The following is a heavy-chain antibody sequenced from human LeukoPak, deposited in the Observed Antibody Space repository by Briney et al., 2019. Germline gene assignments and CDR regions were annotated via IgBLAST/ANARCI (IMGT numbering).Heavy chain of an antibody. CDR1: GFTFSSYA. CDR3: AKERDIVVVVAATISWFDP. D-gene: IGHD2-15*01. V-gene: IGHV3-23*01. CDR2: ISDSGGST. J-gene: IGHJ5*02. Sequence: KTGGSLRLSCAASGFTFSSYAMSWVRQAPGKGLEWVSAISDSGGSTYYADSVKGRFTISRDNSKNTLYLQMNSLRAEDTAVYYCAKERDIVVVVAATISWFDPWGQGTLVTVSS.